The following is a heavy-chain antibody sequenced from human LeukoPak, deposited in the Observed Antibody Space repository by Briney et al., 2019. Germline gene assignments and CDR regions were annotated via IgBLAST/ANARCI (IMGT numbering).Heavy chain of an antibody. J-gene: IGHJ3*02. CDR1: GFTFSNYW. CDR2: INQDANEK. Sequence: GGSLRLSCVASGFTFSNYWMSWVRQAPGKGLEWVANINQDANEKYFVDSVKGRFSISRDNAKNSVYLQMNSLRAEDTAVYYCATVGVDTVAPGAFDIWGQGTMVTVSS. CDR3: ATVGVDTVAPGAFDI. D-gene: IGHD5-18*01. V-gene: IGHV3-7*01.